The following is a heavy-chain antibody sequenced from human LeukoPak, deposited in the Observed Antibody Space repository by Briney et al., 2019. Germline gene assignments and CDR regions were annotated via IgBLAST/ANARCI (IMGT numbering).Heavy chain of an antibody. Sequence: GGSLRLSCAASGFTVSTIYMSWVRQAPGKGLEWVSAISGSGGSTYYADSVKGRFTISRDNSKNTLYLQMDSLRAEDTAVYYCAKGRISYCMDVWGQGTTVTVSS. D-gene: IGHD2-15*01. CDR1: GFTVSTIY. J-gene: IGHJ6*02. CDR2: ISGSGGST. CDR3: AKGRISYCMDV. V-gene: IGHV3-23*01.